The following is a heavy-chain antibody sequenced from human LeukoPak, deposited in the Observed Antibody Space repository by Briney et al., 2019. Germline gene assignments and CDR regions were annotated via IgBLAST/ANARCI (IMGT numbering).Heavy chain of an antibody. CDR2: IKYDGDEE. CDR1: GGSISSSSYY. Sequence: ETLSLTCTVSGGSISSSSYYWGWIRQPPGKGLEWVANIKYDGDEEYYVDSVKGRFTISRDNAKNSLYLQLNSLRVEDTAVYYCKSGGAAPGSFDNWGQGTLVTVSP. CDR3: KSGGAAPGSFDN. J-gene: IGHJ4*02. D-gene: IGHD6-13*01. V-gene: IGHV3-7*01.